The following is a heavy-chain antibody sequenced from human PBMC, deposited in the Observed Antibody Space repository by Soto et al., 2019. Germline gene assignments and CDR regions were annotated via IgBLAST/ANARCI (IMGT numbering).Heavy chain of an antibody. CDR1: GGSISSYY. Sequence: QVQLQESGPGLVKPSETLSLTCTVSGGSISSYYWSWIRQPPGKGLEWIGYIYYSGSTNYNPSLKSRATTAVDTSKNQFSLKRSSVTAADTAVYYCARRWGRTFDYWGQGTLVTVSS. J-gene: IGHJ4*02. CDR2: IYYSGST. V-gene: IGHV4-59*08. D-gene: IGHD1-26*01. CDR3: ARRWGRTFDY.